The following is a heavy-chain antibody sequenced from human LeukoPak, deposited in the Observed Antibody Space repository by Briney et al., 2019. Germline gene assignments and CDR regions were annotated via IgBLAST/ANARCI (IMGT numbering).Heavy chain of an antibody. J-gene: IGHJ5*02. CDR1: GYTFTGYY. CDR2: INPNSGGT. CDR3: AKIRVGNSWFDP. Sequence: ASVKVSCKASGYTFTGYYMHWVRQAPGQGLEWMGWINPNSGGTNYAQKFQGRVTMTRDTSISTAYMELSRLRSGDTAVYYCAKIRVGNSWFDPWGQGTLVTVSS. V-gene: IGHV1-2*02.